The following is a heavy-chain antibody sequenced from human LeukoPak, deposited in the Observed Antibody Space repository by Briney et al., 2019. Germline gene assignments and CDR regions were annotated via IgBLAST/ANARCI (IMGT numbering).Heavy chain of an antibody. CDR3: ARRAAVAARNWFDP. J-gene: IGHJ5*02. CDR2: IYYSGST. CDR1: GGSISSYY. V-gene: IGHV4-59*08. Sequence: PSETLSLTCTVSGGSISSYYWSWIRQPPGKGLEWIGYIYYSGSTNYNPSLKSRVTISVDTSKNQFSLKLSSVTAADTAVYYCARRAAVAARNWFDPWGQGTLVTVSS. D-gene: IGHD6-19*01.